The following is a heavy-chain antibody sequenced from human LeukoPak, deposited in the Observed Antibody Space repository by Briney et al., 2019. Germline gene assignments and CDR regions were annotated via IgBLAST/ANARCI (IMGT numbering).Heavy chain of an antibody. V-gene: IGHV3-30*19. D-gene: IGHD2-15*01. CDR2: ISYDGSNK. CDR1: GFTFSTYG. CDR3: ARDYQLGYCSGGSWATCGYFDY. Sequence: GGSLRLSCAASGFTFSTYGMHWVRQAPGKGLEWVAVISYDGSNKYYADSVKGRFTISRDNSKNTLYLQMNSLRAEDTAVYYCARDYQLGYCSGGSWATCGYFDYWGQGTLVTVSS. J-gene: IGHJ4*02.